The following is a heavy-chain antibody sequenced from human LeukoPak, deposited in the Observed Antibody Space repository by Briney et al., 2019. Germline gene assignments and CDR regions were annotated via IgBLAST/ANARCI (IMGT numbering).Heavy chain of an antibody. J-gene: IGHJ6*03. V-gene: IGHV4-34*01. Sequence: SETLSLTCAVYGGSFSGYYWSWIRQPPGKGLEWIGEINHSGSTNYNPSLKSRVTISVDTSKNQFSLKLSSVTAADTAVYYCARQTYYYDSSGYFKPPYYYYYYMDVWGKGTTVTISS. CDR3: ARQTYYYDSSGYFKPPYYYYYYMDV. D-gene: IGHD3-22*01. CDR1: GGSFSGYY. CDR2: INHSGST.